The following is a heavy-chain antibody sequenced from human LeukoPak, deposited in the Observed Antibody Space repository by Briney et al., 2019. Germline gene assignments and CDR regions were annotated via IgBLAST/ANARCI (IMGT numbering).Heavy chain of an antibody. Sequence: ASVKVSCKASGYTFTSYGISWVRQAPGQGLEWMGWISAYNGNTNYAQKLQGRVTMTTDTSTSTAYMELRSLRSDDTAVYYCARDTPNYVWGSYRSITPDYWGQGTLVTVSS. CDR2: ISAYNGNT. CDR3: ARDTPNYVWGSYRSITPDY. D-gene: IGHD3-16*02. V-gene: IGHV1-18*01. CDR1: GYTFTSYG. J-gene: IGHJ4*02.